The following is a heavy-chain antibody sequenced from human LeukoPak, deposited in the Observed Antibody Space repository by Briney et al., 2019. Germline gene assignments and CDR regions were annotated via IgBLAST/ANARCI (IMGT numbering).Heavy chain of an antibody. J-gene: IGHJ5*02. V-gene: IGHV3-33*06. CDR2: IWYDGSNK. CDR3: AKDLSQWLGGDWFDP. D-gene: IGHD6-19*01. CDR1: RFTFSSYG. Sequence: GGSLRLSCAASRFTFSSYGMHWVRQAPGKGLEWVAVIWYDGSNKYYADSVKGRFTISRDNSKNTLYLQMNSLRAEDTAVYYCAKDLSQWLGGDWFDPWGQGTLVTVSS.